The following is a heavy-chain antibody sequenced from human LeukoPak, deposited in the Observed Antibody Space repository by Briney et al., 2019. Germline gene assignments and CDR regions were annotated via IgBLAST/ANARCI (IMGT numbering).Heavy chain of an antibody. D-gene: IGHD3-3*01. J-gene: IGHJ5*02. V-gene: IGHV5-51*01. CDR1: GYSFTSYW. Sequence: GESLKISCKGSGYSFTSYWIGWVRQMPGKGLEWMGIMYPGDSDTRYSPSFQGQVTISADKSISTAYLQWSSLKASNTAMYYCARHVRSGFWSGYSAPRTGFDPWGQGTLVTVSS. CDR2: MYPGDSDT. CDR3: ARHVRSGFWSGYSAPRTGFDP.